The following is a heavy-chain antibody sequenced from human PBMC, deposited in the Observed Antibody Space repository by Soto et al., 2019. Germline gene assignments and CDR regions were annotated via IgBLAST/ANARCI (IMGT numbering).Heavy chain of an antibody. Sequence: GGSLRLSCAASGFTFSSYGMHWVRQAPGKGLEWVAVISYDGSNKYYADSVKGRFTISRDNSKNTLYLQMNSLRAEDTAVYYCAGAMGSSSRLDYWGQGTLVTVSS. V-gene: IGHV3-30*03. CDR3: AGAMGSSSRLDY. CDR2: ISYDGSNK. J-gene: IGHJ4*02. D-gene: IGHD6-6*01. CDR1: GFTFSSYG.